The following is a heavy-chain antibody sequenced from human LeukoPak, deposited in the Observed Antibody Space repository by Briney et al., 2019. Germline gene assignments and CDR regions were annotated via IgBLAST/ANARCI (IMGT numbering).Heavy chain of an antibody. Sequence: GGSLRLSCAASGFTFSSYGMHWVRQAPGKGLEWVAVISYDGSNKYYADSVKGRFTISGDNSKNTLYLQMNSLRAEDTAVYYCAQGGYYFYWGQGTLVTVSS. J-gene: IGHJ4*02. CDR3: AQGGYYFY. CDR2: ISYDGSNK. CDR1: GFTFSSYG. V-gene: IGHV3-30*03. D-gene: IGHD3-3*01.